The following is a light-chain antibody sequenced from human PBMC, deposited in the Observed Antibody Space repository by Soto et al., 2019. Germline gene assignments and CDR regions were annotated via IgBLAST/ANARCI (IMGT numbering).Light chain of an antibody. CDR1: QSVSSSF. V-gene: IGKV3-20*01. Sequence: EIVLTQSPGTLSLSPGERATLSCRASQSVSSSFLAWYQQKPGQAPRLLIYAASRRATGIPDRFSGSGSGTDFTLTISRLEPEDFPVYYCQQYGSSVFNFGPGTKVDIK. J-gene: IGKJ3*01. CDR2: AAS. CDR3: QQYGSSVFN.